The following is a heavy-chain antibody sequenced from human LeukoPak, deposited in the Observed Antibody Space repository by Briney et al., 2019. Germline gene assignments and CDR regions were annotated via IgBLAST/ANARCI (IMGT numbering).Heavy chain of an antibody. CDR1: GYTFTGYY. J-gene: IGHJ5*02. D-gene: IGHD3-16*01. CDR2: INPNSGGT. V-gene: IGHV1-2*02. CDR3: ARVPPLPLINWFDP. Sequence: GASVKVSCKASGYTFTGYYMHWVRQAPGQGLEWMGWINPNSGGTNYAQKFQGRVTMTRDTSISTAYMELSRLGSDDTAVYYCARVPPLPLINWFDPWGQGTLVTVSS.